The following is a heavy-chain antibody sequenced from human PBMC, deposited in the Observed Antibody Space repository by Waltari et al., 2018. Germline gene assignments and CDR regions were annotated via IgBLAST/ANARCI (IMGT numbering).Heavy chain of an antibody. D-gene: IGHD2-15*01. CDR2: FDPEDGET. CDR1: GYTLTELS. J-gene: IGHJ3*02. V-gene: IGHV1-24*01. CDR3: ATAGYCSGGSCFDAFDI. Sequence: QVQLVQSGAEVKKPGASVKVSCKVSGYTLTELSMHWVRKAPGKGLEWMGGFDPEDGETIYAQKFQGRVTMTEDTSTDTAYMELSSLRSEDTAVYYCATAGYCSGGSCFDAFDIWGQGTMVTVSS.